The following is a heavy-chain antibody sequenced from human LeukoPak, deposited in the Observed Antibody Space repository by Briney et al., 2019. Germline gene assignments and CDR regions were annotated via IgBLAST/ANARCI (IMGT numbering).Heavy chain of an antibody. J-gene: IGHJ6*02. CDR2: ISSSGSTI. Sequence: GGSLRLSCAASGFTFSSYEMNWVRQAPGKGLEWVSYISSSGSTIYYADSVKGRFIISRDNAKNSLYLQMNSLRAEDTAIYYCARKYVNGMDVWNQVTTVTFS. CDR3: ARKYVNGMDV. D-gene: IGHD2/OR15-2a*01. CDR1: GFTFSSYE. V-gene: IGHV3-48*03.